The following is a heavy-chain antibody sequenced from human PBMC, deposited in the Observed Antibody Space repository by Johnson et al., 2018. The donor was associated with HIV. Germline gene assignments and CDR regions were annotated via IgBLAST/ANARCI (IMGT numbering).Heavy chain of an antibody. V-gene: IGHV3-30-3*01. CDR2: ISYDGSNK. CDR3: AREGRLGSYLGGVAFDI. Sequence: VQLVESGGVVVHPGGSLRLSCETSRFTFSNYAMYWVRQAPGKGLEWVAAISYDGSNKYYADSVKDRFTISRDNSKNTLCLQMNSLRPEDTAVYYCAREGRLGSYLGGVAFDIWGQGTMVTVSS. J-gene: IGHJ3*02. CDR1: RFTFSNYA. D-gene: IGHD1-26*01.